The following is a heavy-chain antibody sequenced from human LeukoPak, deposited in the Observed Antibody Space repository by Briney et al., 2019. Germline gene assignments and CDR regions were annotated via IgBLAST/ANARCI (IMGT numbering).Heavy chain of an antibody. CDR1: GGSISSYC. CDR2: IYYSGST. V-gene: IGHV4-59*01. D-gene: IGHD3-22*01. Sequence: SETLSLTCTVSGGSISSYCWSWIRQPPGKGLEWIGYIYYSGSTNYNPSLKSRVTISVDTSKNQFSLKLSSVTAADTAVYYCARDSDDSSGYYHGYFQHWGQGTLVTVSS. CDR3: ARDSDDSSGYYHGYFQH. J-gene: IGHJ1*01.